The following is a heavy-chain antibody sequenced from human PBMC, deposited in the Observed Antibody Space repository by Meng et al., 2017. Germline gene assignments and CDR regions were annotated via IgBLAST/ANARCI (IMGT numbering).Heavy chain of an antibody. D-gene: IGHD1-26*01. V-gene: IGHV1-69*06. J-gene: IGHJ3*02. CDR2: IIPIFGTA. CDR3: AREGGSGSYLTDAFDI. Sequence: SVKVSCKASGGTFSSYAISWVRQAPGQGLEWMGGIIPIFGTANYAQKFQGRVTITADKSTCTAYMELSSLRSEDTAVYYCAREGGSGSYLTDAFDIWGQGTMVTVSS. CDR1: GGTFSSYA.